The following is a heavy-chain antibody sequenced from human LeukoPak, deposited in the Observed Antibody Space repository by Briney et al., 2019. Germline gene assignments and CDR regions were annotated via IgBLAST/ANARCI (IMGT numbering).Heavy chain of an antibody. D-gene: IGHD5-18*01. Sequence: SETLSLTCAVHGGSFSGYYWNWLRQPPGKGLEWLGENNDSGSTNYNPSLKSRVTISVDTSKNQFSLKLSSVTASDTAMYYCARAVDTAIMYNWFDPWGQGILVTVSS. CDR2: NNDSGST. J-gene: IGHJ5*02. CDR3: ARAVDTAIMYNWFDP. CDR1: GGSFSGYY. V-gene: IGHV4-34*01.